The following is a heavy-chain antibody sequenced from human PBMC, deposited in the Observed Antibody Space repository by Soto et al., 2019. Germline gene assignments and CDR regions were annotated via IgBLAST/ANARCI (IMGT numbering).Heavy chain of an antibody. V-gene: IGHV4-4*02. D-gene: IGHD3-16*01. CDR1: GDSISSSVW. J-gene: IGHJ4*02. Sequence: SETLCLTCAVSGDSISSSVWWTWVRQPPGKGLEWIGEVFHTGNTYYNPSLKSRLTMSVDKSRNEFSLKLTSVTAADTAIYNCARRAWVSLDEWGQGVLVSVCS. CDR3: ARRAWVSLDE. CDR2: VFHTGNT.